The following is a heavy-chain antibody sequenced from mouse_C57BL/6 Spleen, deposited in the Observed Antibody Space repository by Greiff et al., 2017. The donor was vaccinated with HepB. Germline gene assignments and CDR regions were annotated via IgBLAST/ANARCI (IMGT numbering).Heavy chain of an antibody. V-gene: IGHV5-9*01. CDR1: GFTFSSYT. CDR2: ISGGGGNT. J-gene: IGHJ3*01. Sequence: EVMLVESGGGLVKPGGSLKLSCAASGFTFSSYTMSWVRQTPEKRLEWVATISGGGGNTYYPDSVKGRFTISRDNAKNTLYLQMSSLRSEDTALYYCARRGNYDGFAYWGQGTLVTVSA. CDR3: ARRGNYDGFAY. D-gene: IGHD2-4*01.